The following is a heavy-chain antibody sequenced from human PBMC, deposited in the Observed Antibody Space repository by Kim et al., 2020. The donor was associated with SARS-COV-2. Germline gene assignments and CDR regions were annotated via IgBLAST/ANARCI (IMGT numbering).Heavy chain of an antibody. V-gene: IGHV4-34*01. CDR3: ARVVRNIFGWPEKGPSIAVAWSDYYYYYGMDV. Sequence: SETLSLTCAVYGGSFSGYYWSWIRQPPGKGLEWIGEINHSGSTNYNPSLKSRVTISVDTSKNQFSLKLSSVTAADTAVYYCARVVRNIFGWPEKGPSIAVAWSDYYYYYGMDVWGQGTTVTVSS. CDR1: GGSFSGYY. CDR2: INHSGST. D-gene: IGHD6-19*01. J-gene: IGHJ6*02.